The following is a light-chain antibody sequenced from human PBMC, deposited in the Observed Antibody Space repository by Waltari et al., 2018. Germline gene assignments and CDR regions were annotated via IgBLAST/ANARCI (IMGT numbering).Light chain of an antibody. V-gene: IGKV3-20*01. CDR1: QSVGSSY. CDR3: QQYGSPPYT. Sequence: PGTLSLSPGERATLFCRASQSVGSSYLAWFHQKPGRAPRLLIYASSSRATAIPDRFSGSGSGTDFTLTIHRLEPEDFAVYYCQQYGSPPYTFGQGTKLEIK. CDR2: ASS. J-gene: IGKJ2*01.